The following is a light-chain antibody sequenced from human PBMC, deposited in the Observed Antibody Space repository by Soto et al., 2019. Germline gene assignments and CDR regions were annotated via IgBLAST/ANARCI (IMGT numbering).Light chain of an antibody. CDR2: SSS. V-gene: IGKV1-39*01. J-gene: IGKJ2*01. CDR3: HQSYTVPQT. CDR1: QNSRSF. Sequence: DIQMTQSPSSLSASVGDRVTITCRASQNSRSFLNWYQQKPGKAPKLLIYSSSSLQSGVPSRFSGSGSVTHFTLTISSLQPEDFATYFCHQSYTVPQTFGLGTKLEIK.